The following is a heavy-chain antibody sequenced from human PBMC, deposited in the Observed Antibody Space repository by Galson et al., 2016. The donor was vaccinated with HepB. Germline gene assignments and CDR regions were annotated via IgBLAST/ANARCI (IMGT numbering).Heavy chain of an antibody. J-gene: IGHJ4*02. CDR1: GFTFSSYW. D-gene: IGHD1-26*01. V-gene: IGHV3-7*03. Sequence: SLRLSCAASGFTFSSYWMSWVRQAPGKGLEWVANINQDGSAKQYVDSVKGRFTISRDNSRNTVFLQMDSLRAEDTAIYYCARSVERKHQSSGSLLSYFDHWGQGTLVTVSS. CDR3: ARSVERKHQSSGSLLSYFDH. CDR2: INQDGSAK.